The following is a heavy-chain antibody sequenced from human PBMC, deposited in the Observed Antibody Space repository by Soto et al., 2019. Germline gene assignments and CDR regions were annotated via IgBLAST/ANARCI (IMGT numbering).Heavy chain of an antibody. CDR1: GFTFSNAW. D-gene: IGHD3-10*01. CDR2: IKSKTDGGTT. CDR3: TIQNARGVPDY. Sequence: GGSLRLSCAASGFTFSNAWMNWVRQAPGKGLEWVGRIKSKTDGGTTDYAAPVKGRFAISRDDSKNTLYLQMNSLKTEDTAVYYCTIQNARGVPDYWGQGTLVTVSS. V-gene: IGHV3-15*07. J-gene: IGHJ4*02.